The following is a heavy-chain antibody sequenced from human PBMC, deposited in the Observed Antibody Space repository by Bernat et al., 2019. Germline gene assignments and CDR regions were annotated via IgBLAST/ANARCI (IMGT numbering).Heavy chain of an antibody. J-gene: IGHJ4*02. D-gene: IGHD1-7*01. CDR1: GFTFSIYN. V-gene: IGHV3-21*01. CDR2: ISSGSKYI. CDR3: ARDAELE. Sequence: EVQLVESGGGLVKPGGSLRVSCAASGFTFSIYNMNWVRQAPGKGLEWVSSISSGSKYIYYADSVKGRFTISRDDAKKLVYLQMISLRAEGTAVYYCARDAELEWDQGTLVTVSS.